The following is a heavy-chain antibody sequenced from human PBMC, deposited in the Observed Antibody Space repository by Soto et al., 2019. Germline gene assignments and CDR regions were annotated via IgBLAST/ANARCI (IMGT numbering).Heavy chain of an antibody. D-gene: IGHD3-22*01. V-gene: IGHV3-21*01. CDR1: GFTFSSYS. CDR2: ISSSSSYI. Sequence: EVQLLESGGGLVQPGGSLRLSCAASGFTFSSYSMNWVRQAPGKGLEWVSSISSSSSYIYYADSVKGRFTISRDNAKNSLYLQMNSLRAEDTAVYYCARDLRDYYDSSGYYYGTFDYWGQGTLVTVSS. CDR3: ARDLRDYYDSSGYYYGTFDY. J-gene: IGHJ4*02.